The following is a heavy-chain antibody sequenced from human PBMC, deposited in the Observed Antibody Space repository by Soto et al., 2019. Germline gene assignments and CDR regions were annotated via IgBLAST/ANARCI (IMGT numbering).Heavy chain of an antibody. CDR2: ISWNSGSI. D-gene: IGHD3-10*01. J-gene: IGHJ4*02. CDR1: GFTFDDYA. CDR3: AKEIGVRGFGELYNLDY. Sequence: GGSLRLSCAASGFTFDDYAMHWVRQAPGKGLEWVSGISWNSGSIGYADSVKGRFTISRDNAKNSLYLQMNSLRAEDTALYYCAKEIGVRGFGELYNLDYWGQGILVSVSS. V-gene: IGHV3-9*01.